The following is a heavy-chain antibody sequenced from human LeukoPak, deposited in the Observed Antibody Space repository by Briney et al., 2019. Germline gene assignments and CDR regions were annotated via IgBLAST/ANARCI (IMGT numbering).Heavy chain of an antibody. Sequence: PGGSLRLSCAASGFTFSSYAMSWVRLAPGKGLEWVSAVSGSGGSTFYADSVKGRFTISRDNSKNTLYLQVNSLRAEDSAVYYCAKDSGGWGFDTWGQGTLVTVSS. D-gene: IGHD3-16*01. CDR3: AKDSGGWGFDT. CDR1: GFTFSSYA. V-gene: IGHV3-23*01. CDR2: VSGSGGST. J-gene: IGHJ5*02.